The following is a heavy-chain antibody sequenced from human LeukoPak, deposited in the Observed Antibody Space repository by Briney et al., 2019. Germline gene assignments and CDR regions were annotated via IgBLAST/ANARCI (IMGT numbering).Heavy chain of an antibody. CDR3: ASGSPYGKFDY. CDR2: ISGSGGST. V-gene: IGHV3-23*01. J-gene: IGHJ4*02. D-gene: IGHD1-26*01. Sequence: GGSLRLSYAASGFTFSSYSMNWVRQAPGKGLEWVSAISGSGGSTYYADSVKGRFTISRGNSKNTLYLQMNSLRAEDTAVYYCASGSPYGKFDYWGQGTLVTVSS. CDR1: GFTFSSYS.